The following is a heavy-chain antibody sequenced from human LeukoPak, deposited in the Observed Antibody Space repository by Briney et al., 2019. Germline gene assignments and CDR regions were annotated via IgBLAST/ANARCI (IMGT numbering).Heavy chain of an antibody. D-gene: IGHD3-22*01. CDR3: ARATYYYDSSGSNAFDI. Sequence: PGGSLRLSCAAPGLTFSNYNMNWVRQAPGKGLEWVSYISSSGSTIYYADSVKGRFTISRDNAKNSLYLQMNSLRAEDTAVYYCARATYYYDSSGSNAFDIWGQGTMVTVSS. J-gene: IGHJ3*02. V-gene: IGHV3-48*04. CDR2: ISSSGSTI. CDR1: GLTFSNYN.